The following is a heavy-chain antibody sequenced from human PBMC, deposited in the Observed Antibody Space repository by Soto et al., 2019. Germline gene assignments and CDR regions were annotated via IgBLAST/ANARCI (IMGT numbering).Heavy chain of an antibody. D-gene: IGHD3-22*01. J-gene: IGHJ4*02. CDR3: ARFRGDGSYHF. Sequence: QVQLVESGGGLVKPGGSLRLSCAASGFTLSDYYMTWIRQAPGKGLEWGSDISISGTTIHYADSVRGRFTISRDNAKNSLLLQMNTLRAEDTAVYYCARFRGDGSYHFWGQGTLVTVSS. V-gene: IGHV3-11*01. CDR1: GFTLSDYY. CDR2: ISISGTTI.